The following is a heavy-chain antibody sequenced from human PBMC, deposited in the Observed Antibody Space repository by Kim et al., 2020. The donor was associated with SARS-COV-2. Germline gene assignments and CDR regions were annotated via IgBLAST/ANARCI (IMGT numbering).Heavy chain of an antibody. J-gene: IGHJ6*02. Sequence: DSVKGRFTIPRGNAKNALYLQMNSLRAEDTALYHCARGSSGWTGYYYGMDVWGQGTTVTVSS. CDR3: ARGSSGWTGYYYGMDV. V-gene: IGHV3-20*01. D-gene: IGHD6-19*01.